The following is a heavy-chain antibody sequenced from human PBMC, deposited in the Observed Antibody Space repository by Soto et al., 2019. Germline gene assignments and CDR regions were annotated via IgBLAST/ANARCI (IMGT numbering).Heavy chain of an antibody. CDR2: SSNSGSFT. CDR3: VKSGDNYNALDY. Sequence: PGGSLRLSCTASGFTLSCHYMSWIRQAPGKGLEWIGYSSNSGSFTRYADSVKGRFSISRDNAKNSLYLQINSLRGDDTAIYYCVKSGDNYNALDYWGQGTPVTVSS. V-gene: IGHV3-11*06. D-gene: IGHD1-1*01. J-gene: IGHJ4*02. CDR1: GFTLSCHY.